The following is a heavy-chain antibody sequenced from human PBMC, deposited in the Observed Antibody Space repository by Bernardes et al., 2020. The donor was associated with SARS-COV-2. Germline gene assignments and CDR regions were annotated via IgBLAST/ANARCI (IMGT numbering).Heavy chain of an antibody. Sequence: GGSLRLSCAVSGFPFCTYAMSWVRQAPGKGLEWVSGISGSGGDIYYTDSAKGRFTISRDNSKNTLYLQMNSLRAEDTAVYFCARDVDEYNNYPGGYWGQGTLVTVSS. D-gene: IGHD4-4*01. V-gene: IGHV3-23*01. J-gene: IGHJ4*02. CDR2: ISGSGGDI. CDR1: GFPFCTYA. CDR3: ARDVDEYNNYPGGY.